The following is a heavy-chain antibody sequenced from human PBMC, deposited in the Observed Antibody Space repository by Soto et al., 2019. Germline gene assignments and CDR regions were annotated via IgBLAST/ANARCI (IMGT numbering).Heavy chain of an antibody. J-gene: IGHJ4*02. Sequence: GGSLRLSCAASGFTFSSYDMHWVRQATGKGLEWVSAIGTAGDTFYPDSVKGRFTISRDNSKNTLYLQMNSLRAEDTAVYYCARELERLFDYWGQGTLVTVSS. D-gene: IGHD1-1*01. CDR2: IGTAGDT. CDR1: GFTFSSYD. V-gene: IGHV3-13*01. CDR3: ARELERLFDY.